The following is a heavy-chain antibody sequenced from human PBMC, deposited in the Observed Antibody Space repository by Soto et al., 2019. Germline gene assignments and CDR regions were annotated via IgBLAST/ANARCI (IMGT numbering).Heavy chain of an antibody. V-gene: IGHV1-8*01. CDR1: GYTFTDYD. CDR3: EVTTGY. Sequence: QVQVVKSKAEVKKPGASVKVSCKTSGYTFTDYDINWVRQAPGQGLEWMGWVSPDSGNAGYAQQFQGRVSMTSDTSTSTVYMELTSLRSEDTAVYFCEVTTGYWGQGTMVTVSS. D-gene: IGHD3-9*01. CDR2: VSPDSGNA. J-gene: IGHJ4*02.